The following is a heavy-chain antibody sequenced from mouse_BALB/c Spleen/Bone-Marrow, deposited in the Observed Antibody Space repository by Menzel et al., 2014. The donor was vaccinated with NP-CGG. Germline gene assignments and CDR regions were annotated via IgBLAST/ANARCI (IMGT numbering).Heavy chain of an antibody. CDR1: GFSLTSYG. CDR2: IWAGGST. Sequence: VQLVESGPGLVAPSQSLSITCTVSGFSLTSYGVHWVRQPPGKVLEWLGVIWAGGSTNYNSALMSRLSISKDNSKSQVFLKMNSLQTDDTAMYCCARGSYYEGAMDYWGQGTSVTVSS. V-gene: IGHV2-9*02. CDR3: ARGSYYEGAMDY. J-gene: IGHJ4*01. D-gene: IGHD1-1*01.